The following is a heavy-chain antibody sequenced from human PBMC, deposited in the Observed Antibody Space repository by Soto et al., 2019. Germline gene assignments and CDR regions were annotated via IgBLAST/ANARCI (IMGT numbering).Heavy chain of an antibody. CDR3: ARDYYDSSGYLPAYYYYGMDV. CDR2: IYYRGST. D-gene: IGHD3-22*01. CDR1: GGSISSGGYY. V-gene: IGHV4-31*03. J-gene: IGHJ6*02. Sequence: QVQLQESGPGLVKPSQTLSLTCTVSGGSISSGGYYWSWIRQHPGKGLEWIGYIYYRGSTYYNPSVKSRVTISVDTSKNQFSLKLSSVTAADTAVYYCARDYYDSSGYLPAYYYYGMDVWGQGTTVTVSS.